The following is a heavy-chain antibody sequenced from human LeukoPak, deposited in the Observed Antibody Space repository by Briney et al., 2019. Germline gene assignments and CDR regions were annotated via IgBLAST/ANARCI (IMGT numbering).Heavy chain of an antibody. J-gene: IGHJ5*02. V-gene: IGHV4-4*07. CDR2: IYTSGST. CDR3: ARDIVVVPAGWFDH. D-gene: IGHD2-2*01. CDR1: GGSISSYY. Sequence: PSETLSLTCTVSGGSISSYYWSWTRQPAGKGLEWIGRIYTSGSTNYNPSLKSRVTMSVDTSKNQFSLKLSSVTAADTAVYYCARDIVVVPAGWFDHWGQGTLVTVSS.